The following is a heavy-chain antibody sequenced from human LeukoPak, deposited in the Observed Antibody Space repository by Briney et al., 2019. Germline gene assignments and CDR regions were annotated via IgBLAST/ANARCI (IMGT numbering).Heavy chain of an antibody. D-gene: IGHD6-19*01. J-gene: IGHJ6*03. CDR1: GYSLSSGYY. CDR3: ARERGSGWYEAGYYYMDV. V-gene: IGHV4-61*01. CDR2: IYYSGST. Sequence: SETLSLTCTVSGYSLSSGYYWSWIRQPPGKGLEWIGYIYYSGSTNYNPSLKSRVTISVDTSKNQFSLKLSSVTAADTAVYYCARERGSGWYEAGYYYMDVWGKGTTVTVSS.